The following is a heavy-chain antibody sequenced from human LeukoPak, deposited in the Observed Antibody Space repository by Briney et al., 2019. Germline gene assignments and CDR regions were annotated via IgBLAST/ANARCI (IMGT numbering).Heavy chain of an antibody. D-gene: IGHD6-19*01. CDR1: GYSFTSYW. CDR3: ARHGPLGSGRPQVGDY. Sequence: GESLKISCKGSGYSFTSYWIGWVRQMPGKGLEWMGIIYPGDSDTRYSPSFQGQVTISADKSISTAYLQWSSLKASDTAMYYCARHGPLGSGRPQVGDYWGQGTLVTVS. J-gene: IGHJ4*02. CDR2: IYPGDSDT. V-gene: IGHV5-51*01.